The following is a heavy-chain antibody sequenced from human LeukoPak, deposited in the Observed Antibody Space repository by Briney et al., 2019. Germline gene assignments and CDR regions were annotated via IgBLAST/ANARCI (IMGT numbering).Heavy chain of an antibody. J-gene: IGHJ4*02. CDR3: ARGGGITWYDFDF. CDR2: TWYDGSDR. Sequence: GGSLRLSCAASGFIFSTYGKHWVRQAPGKGLEWVAVTWYDGSDRSYADSVKGRFTISRDNSKNTLYLQMNSLRGEDTAVYYCARGGGITWYDFDFWGQGTLVTVSS. V-gene: IGHV3-33*01. CDR1: GFIFSTYG. D-gene: IGHD6-13*01.